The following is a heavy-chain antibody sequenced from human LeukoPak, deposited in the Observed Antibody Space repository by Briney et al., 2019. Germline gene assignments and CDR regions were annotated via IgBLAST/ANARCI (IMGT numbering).Heavy chain of an antibody. D-gene: IGHD5-12*01. CDR3: ARYSGYPLYYFDY. CDR2: IWYDGSNK. V-gene: IGHV3-33*01. J-gene: IGHJ4*02. CDR1: GFTFSSYG. Sequence: PGGSLGLSCAASGFTFSSYGMHWVRQAPGKGLEWVAVIWYDGSNKYYADSVKGRFTISRDNSKNTLYLQMNSLRAEDTAVYYCARYSGYPLYYFDYWGQGTLVTVSS.